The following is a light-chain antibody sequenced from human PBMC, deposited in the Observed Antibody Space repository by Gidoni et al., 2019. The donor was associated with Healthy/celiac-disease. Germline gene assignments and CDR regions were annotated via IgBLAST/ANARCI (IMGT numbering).Light chain of an antibody. J-gene: IGKJ1*01. CDR3: QQSYSTRWT. CDR2: AAS. Sequence: DIQMTQSPSSLSASVGDRATITCRASQSISSYLNWYQQKPVKAPKLLIYAASSLQSGVPSRFSGSGSGTDFTLTISSLQPEDFATYYCQQSYSTRWTFGQGTKVEIK. V-gene: IGKV1-39*01. CDR1: QSISSY.